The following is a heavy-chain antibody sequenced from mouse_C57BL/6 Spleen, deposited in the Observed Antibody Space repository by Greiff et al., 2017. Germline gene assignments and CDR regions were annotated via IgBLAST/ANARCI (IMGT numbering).Heavy chain of an antibody. Sequence: EVKLVESEGGLVQPGSSMKLSCTASGFTFSDSYMAWVRQVPEKGLEWVANINYDGSSTYYLDSLKSRFIISRDNAKNILYLQMSSLKSEDTATYYCARGGNYGNYVYYFDYWGQGTTLTVSS. CDR2: INYDGSST. CDR1: GFTFSDSY. D-gene: IGHD2-1*01. CDR3: ARGGNYGNYVYYFDY. V-gene: IGHV5-16*01. J-gene: IGHJ2*01.